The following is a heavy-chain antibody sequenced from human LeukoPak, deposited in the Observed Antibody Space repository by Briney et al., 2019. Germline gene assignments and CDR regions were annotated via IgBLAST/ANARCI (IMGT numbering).Heavy chain of an antibody. CDR1: GLTFSNYA. D-gene: IGHD6-6*01. CDR3: AREVAYSSFFEAFDI. CDR2: IGGSGGGT. V-gene: IGHV3-23*01. Sequence: GGSLRLSCAASGLTFSNYAMGWVRQAPGKGLEWVSTIGGSGGGTYYADSVRGRFTISRDNSKNTLYLQMNSLRAEDTAVYYCAREVAYSSFFEAFDIWGQGTMVTVSS. J-gene: IGHJ3*02.